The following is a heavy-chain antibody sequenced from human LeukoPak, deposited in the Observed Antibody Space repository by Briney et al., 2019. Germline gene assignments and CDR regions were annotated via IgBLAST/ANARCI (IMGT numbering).Heavy chain of an antibody. Sequence: GGSLRLSCVASGFSFDNYAMNWVRQAPGKGLEWVSLIIGSSGSTFYADSVKGRFTISRDKSKNTPYLQMNSLRAEDTAVYYCAKGAYDYIEIAYFDYWGQGSLVTVSS. J-gene: IGHJ4*02. CDR2: IIGSSGST. D-gene: IGHD5-12*01. V-gene: IGHV3-23*01. CDR1: GFSFDNYA. CDR3: AKGAYDYIEIAYFDY.